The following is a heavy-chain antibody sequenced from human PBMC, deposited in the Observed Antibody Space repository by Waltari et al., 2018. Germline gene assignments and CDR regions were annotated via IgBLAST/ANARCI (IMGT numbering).Heavy chain of an antibody. J-gene: IGHJ4*02. D-gene: IGHD3-10*01. Sequence: EVQLVESGGGLIQPGGSLRLSCAASGFTFSSYWMHWVRQAPGKGLVGVSCMKTDGSSTSYADSVKGRFTISRDNAKNTLYLQMNSLRAEDTAVYYCARGYGSGSLPPGWGQGTLVTVSS. V-gene: IGHV3-74*01. CDR1: GFTFSSYW. CDR2: MKTDGSST. CDR3: ARGYGSGSLPPG.